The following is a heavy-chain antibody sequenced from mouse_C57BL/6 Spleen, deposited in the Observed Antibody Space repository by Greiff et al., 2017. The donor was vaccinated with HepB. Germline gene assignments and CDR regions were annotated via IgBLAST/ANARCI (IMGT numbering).Heavy chain of an antibody. CDR3: SIYYGHAMDY. CDR1: GYAFTNYL. Sequence: LQESGAELVRPGTSVKVSCKASGYAFTNYLIEWVKQRPGQGLEWIGVINPGSGGTNYNEKFKGKATLTADKSSSTAYMQLSSLTSEDSAVYFCSIYYGHAMDYWGQGTSVTVSS. D-gene: IGHD2-1*01. CDR2: INPGSGGT. V-gene: IGHV1-54*01. J-gene: IGHJ4*01.